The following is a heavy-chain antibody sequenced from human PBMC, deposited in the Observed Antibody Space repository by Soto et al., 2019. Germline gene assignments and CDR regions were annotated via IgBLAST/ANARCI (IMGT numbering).Heavy chain of an antibody. CDR2: IIPIFGTA. Sequence: QVQLVQSGAEVKKPGSSVKVSCKASGGTFSSYAISWVRQAPGQGLEWMGGIIPIFGTANYAQKFQGRVTITADESTSTADMELSSLLSEDTAVYYGAREMRWLQSGYFDYWGQGTLVTVSS. V-gene: IGHV1-69*01. J-gene: IGHJ4*02. CDR3: AREMRWLQSGYFDY. CDR1: GGTFSSYA. D-gene: IGHD5-12*01.